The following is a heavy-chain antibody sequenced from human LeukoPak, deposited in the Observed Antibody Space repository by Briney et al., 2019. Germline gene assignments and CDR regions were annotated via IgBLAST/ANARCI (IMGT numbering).Heavy chain of an antibody. CDR3: ARDGQELRFLEWPIRDY. V-gene: IGHV1-18*04. Sequence: GASVKVSCKASGYTFTSYYMHWVRQAPGQGLEWMGWISAYNGNTNYAQKLQGRVTMTTDTSTSTAYMELRSLRSDDTAVYYCARDGQELRFLEWPIRDYWGQGTLVTVSS. J-gene: IGHJ4*02. CDR2: ISAYNGNT. D-gene: IGHD3-3*01. CDR1: GYTFTSYY.